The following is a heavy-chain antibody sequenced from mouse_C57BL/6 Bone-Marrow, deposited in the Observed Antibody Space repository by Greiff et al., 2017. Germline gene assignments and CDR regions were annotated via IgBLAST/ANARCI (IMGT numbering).Heavy chain of an antibody. J-gene: IGHJ2*01. CDR3: ARQRGYRKLYFDY. CDR2: ISSGGSYT. CDR1: GFTFSSYG. Sequence: DVQLVESGGDLVKPGGSLKLSCAASGFTFSSYGMSWVRQTPDKRLEWVATISSGGSYTYYPDSVKGRFTISRDNAKNTLYLQMSSLKSEDTAMYYCARQRGYRKLYFDYWGQGTTLTVSS. V-gene: IGHV5-6*01. D-gene: IGHD2-14*01.